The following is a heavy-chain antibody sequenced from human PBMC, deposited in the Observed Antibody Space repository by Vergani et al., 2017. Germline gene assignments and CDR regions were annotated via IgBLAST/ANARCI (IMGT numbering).Heavy chain of an antibody. J-gene: IGHJ6*01. V-gene: IGHV3-73*01. D-gene: IGHD4-17*01. CDR2: IRSQPNSHAT. Sequence: EVQLVESGGGLVQPGGSLKLSCAASAFPFSDAALHWVRQAPGKGVEWIGRIRSQPNSHATAYGVSMKGKFTISRDASKNTAFLLMHRLTTEDTAVYYCSRQGNYGDVDFFYAMDVWGPGTMVTVSS. CDR1: AFPFSDAA. CDR3: SRQGNYGDVDFFYAMDV.